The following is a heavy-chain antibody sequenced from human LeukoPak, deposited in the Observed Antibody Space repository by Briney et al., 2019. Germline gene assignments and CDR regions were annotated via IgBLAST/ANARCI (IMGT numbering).Heavy chain of an antibody. CDR3: TRDDRQWREHDY. J-gene: IGHJ4*02. V-gene: IGHV1-18*01. CDR1: GYTFSSYG. Sequence: ASVKVSCKASGYTFSSYGISWVRQAPGQGLEWLGWISGYNGNTNFAQKFQGRVTITTDTSTSTAYMELRSLRSDDTAVYYCTRDDRQWREHDYWGQGTLVTVSS. CDR2: ISGYNGNT. D-gene: IGHD6-19*01.